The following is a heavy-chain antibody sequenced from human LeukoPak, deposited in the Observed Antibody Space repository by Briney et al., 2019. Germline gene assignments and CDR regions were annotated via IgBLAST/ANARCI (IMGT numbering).Heavy chain of an antibody. J-gene: IGHJ5*02. CDR2: IYYSGST. CDR3: ARDPRSSGYCSGGSCSDWFDP. V-gene: IGHV4-61*01. D-gene: IGHD2-15*01. CDR1: GGSVSRGSYY. Sequence: KSSETLSLTCTVSGGSVSRGSYYWSWIRQPPGKGLEWIGYIYYSGSTNYNPSLKSRVTISVDTSKNQFSLKLSSVTAADTAVYYCARDPRSSGYCSGGSCSDWFDPWGQGTLVTVSS.